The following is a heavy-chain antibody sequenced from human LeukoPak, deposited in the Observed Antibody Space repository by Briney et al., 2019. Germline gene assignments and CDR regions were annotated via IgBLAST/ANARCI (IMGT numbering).Heavy chain of an antibody. V-gene: IGHV1-69*13. CDR3: ARGHRFFEWLLDY. J-gene: IGHJ4*02. CDR1: GGTFRSYA. Sequence: ASVKVSCKASGGTFRSYAISWVRQAPGQGLEWMGGLIPGVGTPNYAEDFQDRVTITAAASSTTIYMEISSLTPDDTAVYYCARGHRFFEWLLDYWGQGVQVIVSS. CDR2: LIPGVGTP. D-gene: IGHD3-3*01.